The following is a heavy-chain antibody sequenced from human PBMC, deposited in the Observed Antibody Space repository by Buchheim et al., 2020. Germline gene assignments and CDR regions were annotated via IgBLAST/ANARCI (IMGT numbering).Heavy chain of an antibody. J-gene: IGHJ4*02. CDR1: GFTFRNNA. D-gene: IGHD2-8*01. Sequence: EVQLVESGGGLVQPGMSLRLSCEGSGFTFRNNAMHWVRQAPGKGLEWIAHIDRSGGSPFYAASVKGRFTISIYNAKNSLYLQMYSLRDEDTAVYYCARDLMGYLFDYCGQGTL. V-gene: IGHV3-48*02. CDR2: IDRSGGSP. CDR3: ARDLMGYLFDY.